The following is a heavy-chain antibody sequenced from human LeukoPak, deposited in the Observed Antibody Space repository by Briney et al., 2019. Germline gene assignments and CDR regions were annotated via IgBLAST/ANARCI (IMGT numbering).Heavy chain of an antibody. D-gene: IGHD6-6*01. Sequence: GGSLRLSCAASGFTFSSYAMSWVRQAPGKGLERVSDISSSGGSPYYADSVKGRFTISRDNSKNTLYLRMKSLRAEDTAVYYCAQDLPTAITARPHYWGQGTLVTVSS. V-gene: IGHV3-23*01. CDR3: AQDLPTAITARPHY. CDR1: GFTFSSYA. CDR2: ISSSGGSP. J-gene: IGHJ4*02.